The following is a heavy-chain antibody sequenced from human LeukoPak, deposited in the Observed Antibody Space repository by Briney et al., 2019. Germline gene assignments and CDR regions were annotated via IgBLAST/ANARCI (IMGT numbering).Heavy chain of an antibody. D-gene: IGHD6-6*01. J-gene: IGHJ4*02. CDR1: GFTFSSYG. CDR3: AKDEGRSGSSPSPYFDY. V-gene: IGHV3-30*02. CDR2: IRYDGSNK. Sequence: GGSLRLSCAASGFTFSSYGMHWVRQAPGKGLEWVAFIRYDGSNKYYADSVKGRFTISRDNSKNTLYLQMNSLRAEDTAVYYCAKDEGRSGSSPSPYFDYWGLGTLVTVSS.